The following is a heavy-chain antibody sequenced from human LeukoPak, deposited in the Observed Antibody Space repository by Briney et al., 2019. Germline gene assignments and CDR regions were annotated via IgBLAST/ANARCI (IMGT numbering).Heavy chain of an antibody. D-gene: IGHD3-22*01. Sequence: SETLSLTCAVYGGSFSGYYWSWIRQPPGKGLEWIGEINHSGSTNYNPSLKSRVTISVDTSKNQFSLKLSSVTAADTAVYYCARAYYDSSGYGYWGRGTLVTVSS. J-gene: IGHJ4*02. CDR1: GGSFSGYY. CDR3: ARAYYDSSGYGY. V-gene: IGHV4-34*01. CDR2: INHSGST.